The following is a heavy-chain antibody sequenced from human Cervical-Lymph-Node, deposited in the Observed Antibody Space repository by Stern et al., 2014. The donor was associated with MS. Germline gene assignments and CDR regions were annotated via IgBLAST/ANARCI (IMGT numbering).Heavy chain of an antibody. CDR3: ARDCRLRYFDNYGMDV. CDR1: GGSISSGSYY. V-gene: IGHV4-61*02. CDR2: IYTSGST. D-gene: IGHD3-9*01. Sequence: QVQLQESGPGLVKPSQTLSLTCTVSGGSISSGSYYWSWIRQPAGKGLEWIGRIYTSGSTNYNPSLKSRVTISVDTSKKQCSLKLASVTAADTAVYYCARDCRLRYFDNYGMDVWGQGTTVTVSS. J-gene: IGHJ6*02.